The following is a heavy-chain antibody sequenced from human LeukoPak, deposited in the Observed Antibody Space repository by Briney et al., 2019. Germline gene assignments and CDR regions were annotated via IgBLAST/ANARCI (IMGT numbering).Heavy chain of an antibody. J-gene: IGHJ4*02. CDR3: ANVGRSNFDY. Sequence: GGPLRLSCAASGFTFSSYEMNWVRQAPGKGLEWVSYISSSGSTIYYADSVKGRFTISRDNAKNSLYLQMNSLRAEDTAVYYCANVGRSNFDYWGQGTLVTVSS. CDR2: ISSSGSTI. V-gene: IGHV3-48*03. CDR1: GFTFSSYE. D-gene: IGHD6-13*01.